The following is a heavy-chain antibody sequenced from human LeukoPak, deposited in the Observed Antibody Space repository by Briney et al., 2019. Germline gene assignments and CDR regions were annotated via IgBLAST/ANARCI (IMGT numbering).Heavy chain of an antibody. CDR3: ARERGSGSYHPFDP. CDR2: IKQDGTEK. CDR1: GFTVSNNY. Sequence: GGSLRLSCAASGFTVSNNYMAWVRQAPGEGLEWVANIKQDGTEKNYVDSVKGRFTISRDNAKNSLYPQMNSLRAEDTAVYYCARERGSGSYHPFDPWGQGTLATVSS. V-gene: IGHV3-7*01. J-gene: IGHJ5*02. D-gene: IGHD3-10*01.